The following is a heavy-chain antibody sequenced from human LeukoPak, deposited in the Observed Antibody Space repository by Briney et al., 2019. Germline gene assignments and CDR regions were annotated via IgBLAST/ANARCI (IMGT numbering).Heavy chain of an antibody. Sequence: TGGSLRLSCAASGFTVSSYYMTWVRQAPGKGLEWVSVLYSGGNSYYADSVKGRVAISRDNSKNTVFLQMNSVRAEDTAVYYCASQSNGWFNYWGQGTLVTVSS. CDR1: GFTVSSYY. D-gene: IGHD6-19*01. V-gene: IGHV3-66*04. CDR2: LYSGGNS. CDR3: ASQSNGWFNY. J-gene: IGHJ4*02.